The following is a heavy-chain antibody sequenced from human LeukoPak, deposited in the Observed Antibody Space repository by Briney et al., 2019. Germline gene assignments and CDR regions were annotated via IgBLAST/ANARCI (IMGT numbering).Heavy chain of an antibody. Sequence: SETLSLTCTFSGGSISSYYWSWIRQPPGKGLEWIGYIYYSGSTNYNPSLKSRVTISVDTSKNQFSLKLSSVTAADTAVYYCARIYSSEAFDIWGQGTMVTVSS. CDR2: IYYSGST. J-gene: IGHJ3*02. CDR3: ARIYSSEAFDI. CDR1: GGSISSYY. V-gene: IGHV4-59*01. D-gene: IGHD6-25*01.